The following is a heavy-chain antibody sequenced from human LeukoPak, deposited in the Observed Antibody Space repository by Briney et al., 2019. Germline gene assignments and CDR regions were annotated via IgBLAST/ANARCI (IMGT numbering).Heavy chain of an antibody. V-gene: IGHV1-69*06. Sequence: ASVKVSCKASGGTFSSYAISWVRQAPGQGLEWMGGIIPIFGTANYAQKFQGRVTVTADKSTSTAYMELSSLRSEDTAVYYCAVSITMVRGPRNYYYYYYMDVWGKGTTVTISS. J-gene: IGHJ6*03. CDR1: GGTFSSYA. CDR3: AVSITMVRGPRNYYYYYYMDV. CDR2: IIPIFGTA. D-gene: IGHD3-10*01.